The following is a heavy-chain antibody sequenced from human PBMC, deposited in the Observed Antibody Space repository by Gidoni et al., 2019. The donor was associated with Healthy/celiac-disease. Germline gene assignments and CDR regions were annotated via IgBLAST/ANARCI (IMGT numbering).Heavy chain of an antibody. CDR3: AKRAEGAVAGTWYFDD. V-gene: IGHV2-5*02. CDR2: IYWDDDK. CDR1: GFSLSTSGGC. D-gene: IGHD6-19*01. J-gene: IGHJ4*02. Sequence: QITFKASGPTLVKPTQTLTLTCTFSGFSLSTSGGCVGCIRQPPGKALEWLALIYWDDDKRYSPSLKSRLTITKDTAKNQVVLTMTNMDPVDTATYYGAKRAEGAVAGTWYFDDWGQGTLVTVSS.